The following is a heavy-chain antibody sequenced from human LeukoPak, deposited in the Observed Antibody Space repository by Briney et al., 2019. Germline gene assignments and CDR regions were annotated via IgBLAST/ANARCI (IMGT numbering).Heavy chain of an antibody. J-gene: IGHJ5*02. CDR2: INPNSGGT. Sequence: ASVKVSCKASGYTFTGYYMHWVRQAPRQGLEWMGWINPNSGGTSYAQKFQGRATMTRDTSISTVYMELSRLRSDDTAVYYCARLKSTISSGWFDPWGQGTLVTVSS. V-gene: IGHV1-2*02. CDR1: GYTFTGYY. D-gene: IGHD6-6*01. CDR3: ARLKSTISSGWFDP.